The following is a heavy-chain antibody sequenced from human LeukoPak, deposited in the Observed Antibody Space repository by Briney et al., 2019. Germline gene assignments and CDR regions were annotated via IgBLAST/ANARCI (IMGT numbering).Heavy chain of an antibody. J-gene: IGHJ6*03. CDR3: ARGRVSSSTWYSTYYYYFYMDV. Sequence: SETLSLTCAVFGGSFSGYYWSWIRQPPGKGLEWIGYVDHTGSTNFNPSLNGRVSISRDTTKNLFSLRLRSVTAADTAVYFCARGRVSSSTWYSTYYYYFYMDVWGKGTTVTVSS. V-gene: IGHV4-59*01. CDR1: GGSFSGYY. D-gene: IGHD1-1*01. CDR2: VDHTGST.